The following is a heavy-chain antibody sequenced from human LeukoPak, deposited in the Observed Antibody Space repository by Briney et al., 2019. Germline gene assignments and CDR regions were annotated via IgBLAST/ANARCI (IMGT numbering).Heavy chain of an antibody. J-gene: IGHJ6*02. D-gene: IGHD3-22*01. CDR2: ISAYNGNT. V-gene: IGHV1-18*01. Sequence: ASVKVSCKASGYTFTSYGISWVRQAPGQGLEWMGWISAYNGNTNYAQRLQGRVTMTTDTSTSTAYMELRSLRSDDTAVYYCAGDLDSSGYYYYYYGMDVWAKGPRSPSP. CDR1: GYTFTSYG. CDR3: AGDLDSSGYYYYYYGMDV.